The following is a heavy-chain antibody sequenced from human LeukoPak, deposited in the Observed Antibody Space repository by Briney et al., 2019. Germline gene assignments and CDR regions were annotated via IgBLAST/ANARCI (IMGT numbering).Heavy chain of an antibody. CDR2: IYYSGST. Sequence: SETLSLTCTVSGGSISSSSYYWGWIRQPPGKGLEGIGSIYYSGSTYYNPSLKSRVTISVDTSKNQFSLKLSSVAAADTAVYYCARDQMWYYYGSGRNWFDPWGQGTLVTVSS. J-gene: IGHJ5*02. CDR3: ARDQMWYYYGSGRNWFDP. CDR1: GGSISSSSYY. V-gene: IGHV4-39*02. D-gene: IGHD3-10*01.